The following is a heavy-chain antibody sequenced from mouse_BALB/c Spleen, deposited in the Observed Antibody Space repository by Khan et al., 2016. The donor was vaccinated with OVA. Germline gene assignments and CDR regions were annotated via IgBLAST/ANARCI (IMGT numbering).Heavy chain of an antibody. Sequence: EVQLQESGPGLVKPSQTVSLTCTVTGISITTGNYRWSWIRQFPGNKLEWIGNIYYSGTITYNPSLTSRNTITRDTSKNQFFLEMNSLTAEDTATYYCARDYGSVYWYFDVWGAGTTVTVSS. CDR1: GISITTGNYR. CDR2: IYYSGTI. CDR3: ARDYGSVYWYFDV. J-gene: IGHJ1*01. D-gene: IGHD1-1*01. V-gene: IGHV3-5*02.